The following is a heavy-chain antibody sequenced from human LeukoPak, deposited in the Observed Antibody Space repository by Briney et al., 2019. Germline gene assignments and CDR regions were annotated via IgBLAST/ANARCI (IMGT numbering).Heavy chain of an antibody. J-gene: IGHJ5*02. Sequence: SETLSLTCTVSGGSISSYHWTWIRQPPGKGLEWIGYVYDSGSTNYNPSLQSRVTISVDTSKSQFSLKLTSVTAADTAVYYCARRGGRGSSYWFDPWGQGTLVTVSS. CDR2: VYDSGST. CDR3: ARRGGRGSSYWFDP. D-gene: IGHD3-10*01. CDR1: GGSISSYH. V-gene: IGHV4-59*08.